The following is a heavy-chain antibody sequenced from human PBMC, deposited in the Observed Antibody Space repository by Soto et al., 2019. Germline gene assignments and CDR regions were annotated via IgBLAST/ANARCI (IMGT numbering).Heavy chain of an antibody. Sequence: QVQLVESGGGLVKPGGSLRLSCVVSGFSFSDYYMSWIRQAPGKGLEWISYISSTGSTKYYADSVKGRFTISRDNAKNSLYLTMNSLGDEDTAVYYCAREYYGNYILDYWGQGTLVTVSS. J-gene: IGHJ4*02. CDR1: GFSFSDYY. CDR3: AREYYGNYILDY. CDR2: ISSTGSTK. V-gene: IGHV3-11*01. D-gene: IGHD4-17*01.